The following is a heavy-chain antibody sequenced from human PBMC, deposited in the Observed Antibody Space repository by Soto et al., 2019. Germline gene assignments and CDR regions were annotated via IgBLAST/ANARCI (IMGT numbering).Heavy chain of an antibody. CDR1: GGTFSSYA. Sequence: SVKVSCKASGGTFSSYAISWVRQAPGQGLEWMGGIIPIFGTANYAQKFQGRVTITADKSTSTAYMELSSLRSEDTAVYYCARREGIAAAGTRYYYGMDVWGQGTTVTVSS. V-gene: IGHV1-69*06. J-gene: IGHJ6*02. D-gene: IGHD6-13*01. CDR2: IIPIFGTA. CDR3: ARREGIAAAGTRYYYGMDV.